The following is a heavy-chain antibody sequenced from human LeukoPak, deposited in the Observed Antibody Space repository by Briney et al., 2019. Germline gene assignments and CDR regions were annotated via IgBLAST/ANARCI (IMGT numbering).Heavy chain of an antibody. V-gene: IGHV1-69*06. CDR2: IIPIFGTA. D-gene: IGHD1-26*01. J-gene: IGHJ6*03. CDR3: ARVGGRRYYYYYMDV. CDR1: GGTFSSYA. Sequence: SVKVSCKASGGTFSSYAISWARQAPGQGLEWMGGIIPIFGTANYAQKFQGRVTITADKSTSTAYMELSSLRSEDTAVYYCARVGGRRYYYYYMDVWGKGTTVTVSS.